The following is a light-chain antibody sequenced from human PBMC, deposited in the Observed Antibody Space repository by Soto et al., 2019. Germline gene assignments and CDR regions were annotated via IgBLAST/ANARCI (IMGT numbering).Light chain of an antibody. Sequence: QSALTQPPSVSGAQGQRGTISCTGSSSNIGAGYDVHWYQQLPGTAPKLLIYGNSNRPSGVPDRFSGSKSGTSASLAITGLQAEDEADYYCQSYDSSLSGSKVFGTGTKVTVL. CDR2: GNS. J-gene: IGLJ1*01. CDR1: SSNIGAGYD. CDR3: QSYDSSLSGSKV. V-gene: IGLV1-40*01.